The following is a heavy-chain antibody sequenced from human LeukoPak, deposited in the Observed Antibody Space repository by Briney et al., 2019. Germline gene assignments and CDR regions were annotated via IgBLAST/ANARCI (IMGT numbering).Heavy chain of an antibody. D-gene: IGHD1-26*01. CDR1: VYTLTELS. CDR2: FDPEDGET. Sequence: GASVNVPCKVSVYTLTELSMHWVRQAPGKGREWMGGFDPEDGETIYAQKFQGRVTMTEDTSTDTAYMELSSLRSEDTAVYYCATGRFSGSYYGRFAYWGQGTLVTVSS. CDR3: ATGRFSGSYYGRFAY. V-gene: IGHV1-24*01. J-gene: IGHJ4*02.